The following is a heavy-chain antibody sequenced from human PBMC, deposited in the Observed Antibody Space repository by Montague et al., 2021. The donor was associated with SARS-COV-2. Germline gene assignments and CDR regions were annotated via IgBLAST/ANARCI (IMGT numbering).Heavy chain of an antibody. D-gene: IGHD3-9*01. CDR3: ARSYYDILTGYYMAFDY. Sequence: PELVKPTKTLTLTCTFSGFSLSTSGMCVSWIRQPPGKALEWLALIDWDDDKYYSTSLKTRLTISKDTSKNQVVLTMTNMDPVDTATYYCARSYYDILTGYYMAFDYWGQGTLVTVSS. CDR2: IDWDDDK. CDR1: GFSLSTSGMC. V-gene: IGHV2-70*01. J-gene: IGHJ4*02.